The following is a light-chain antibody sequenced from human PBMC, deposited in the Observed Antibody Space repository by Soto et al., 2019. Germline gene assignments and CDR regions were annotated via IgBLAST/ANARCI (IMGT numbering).Light chain of an antibody. V-gene: IGLV6-57*04. CDR2: EDN. J-gene: IGLJ3*02. CDR1: SGSIANNY. CDR3: LSYEGINWV. Sequence: NFMLTQPHSVSESPGKTVTISCTRSSGSIANNYVQWYQQRPGSAPTTVIYEDNQRPSGVPDRFSGSIDSSSNSASLTISGLKTEDEADYFCLSYEGINWVFGGGTKLSVL.